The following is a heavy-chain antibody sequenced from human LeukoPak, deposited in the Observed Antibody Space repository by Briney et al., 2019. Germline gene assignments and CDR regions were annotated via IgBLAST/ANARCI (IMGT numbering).Heavy chain of an antibody. D-gene: IGHD3-10*01. Sequence: SETLSLTCTVSSGSISSYYWSWIRQPPGKGLEWIGYIYYSGSTNYNPSLKSRVTISVDTSKNQFSLKLSSVTAADTAVYYCARRGYYYGSGSFDLWGRGTLVTVSS. CDR1: SGSISSYY. J-gene: IGHJ2*01. CDR3: ARRGYYYGSGSFDL. CDR2: IYYSGST. V-gene: IGHV4-59*08.